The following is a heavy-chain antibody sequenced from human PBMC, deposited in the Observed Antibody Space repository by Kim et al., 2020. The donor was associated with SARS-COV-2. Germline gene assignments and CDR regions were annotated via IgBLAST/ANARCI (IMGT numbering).Heavy chain of an antibody. V-gene: IGHV3-30*18. CDR3: AKDLVGLLSGYSSGWSRGPDY. J-gene: IGHJ4*02. D-gene: IGHD6-19*01. CDR2: ISYDGSNK. Sequence: GGSLRLSCAASGFTFSSYGMHWVHQAPGKGLEWVAVISYDGSNKYYADSVKGRFTISRDNSKNTLYLQMNSLRAEDTAVYYCAKDLVGLLSGYSSGWSRGPDYWGQGTLVTVSS. CDR1: GFTFSSYG.